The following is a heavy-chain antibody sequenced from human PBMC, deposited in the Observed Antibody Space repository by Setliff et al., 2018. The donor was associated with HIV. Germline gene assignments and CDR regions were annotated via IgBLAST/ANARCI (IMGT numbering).Heavy chain of an antibody. CDR2: FYYSGSP. Sequence: PSETLSLTCTVSGGSIRSHYWNWIRQSPGKGLEWIAYFYYSGSPNYNPSLKSRVIMSVDTSRNQFSLKLSSVTAADTAVYYCARGHDNKYYYFYYMDVWGKGTTVTVSS. CDR3: ARGHDNKYYYFYYMDV. V-gene: IGHV4-59*08. J-gene: IGHJ6*03. D-gene: IGHD5-12*01. CDR1: GGSIRSHY.